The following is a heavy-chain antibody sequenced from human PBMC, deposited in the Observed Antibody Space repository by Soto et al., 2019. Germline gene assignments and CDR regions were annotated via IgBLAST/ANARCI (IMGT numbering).Heavy chain of an antibody. CDR1: VYTFTSYG. Sequence: SVKVSCKASVYTFTSYGISWVRQGPGQVLERRGWISAYNGNTNYAQKLQGRVTMTTDTSTSTAYMELRSLRSDDTAVYYCARSVGGYCSGGSCYGGDTLGAFDIWGQGTMVTVSS. CDR3: ARSVGGYCSGGSCYGGDTLGAFDI. D-gene: IGHD2-15*01. V-gene: IGHV1-18*01. J-gene: IGHJ3*02. CDR2: ISAYNGNT.